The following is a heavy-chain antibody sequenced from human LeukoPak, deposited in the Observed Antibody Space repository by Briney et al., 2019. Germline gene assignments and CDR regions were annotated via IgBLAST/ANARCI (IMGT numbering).Heavy chain of an antibody. D-gene: IGHD3-3*01. CDR3: ARDLEDLDAFDI. Sequence: SETLSLTFTVSGGSISSYYWSWIRQPPGKGLEWIGYIYYSGSTNYNPSLKSRVTISVDTSKNQFSLKLSSVTAADTAVYYCARDLEDLDAFDIWGQGTMVTVSS. CDR1: GGSISSYY. CDR2: IYYSGST. V-gene: IGHV4-59*01. J-gene: IGHJ3*02.